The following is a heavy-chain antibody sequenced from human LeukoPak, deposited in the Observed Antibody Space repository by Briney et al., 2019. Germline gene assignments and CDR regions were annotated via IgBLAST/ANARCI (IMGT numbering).Heavy chain of an antibody. CDR3: ARSIAARGSFDY. CDR2: ISAYNGNT. CDR1: GYPFTGYY. J-gene: IGHJ4*02. D-gene: IGHD6-6*01. V-gene: IGHV1-18*04. Sequence: ASVKVSCKASGYPFTGYYLHWVRQAPGQGLEWMGWISAYNGNTNYAQKLQGRVTMTTDTSTSTAYMELRSLRSDDTAVYYCARSIAARGSFDYWGQGTLVTVSS.